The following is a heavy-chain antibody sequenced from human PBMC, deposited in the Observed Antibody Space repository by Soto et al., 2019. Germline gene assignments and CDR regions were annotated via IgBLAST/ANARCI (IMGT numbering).Heavy chain of an antibody. CDR2: ISGSGGST. Sequence: GGALRLSCAASGFTFSSYAMSWVRQAPGKGLEWVSAISGSGGSTYYADSVKGRFTISRDNSKNTLYLQMNSLRAEDTAVYYCAKGIVPAALSYYYYGMDVWGQGTTVTVYS. V-gene: IGHV3-23*01. J-gene: IGHJ6*02. CDR1: GFTFSSYA. CDR3: AKGIVPAALSYYYYGMDV. D-gene: IGHD2-2*01.